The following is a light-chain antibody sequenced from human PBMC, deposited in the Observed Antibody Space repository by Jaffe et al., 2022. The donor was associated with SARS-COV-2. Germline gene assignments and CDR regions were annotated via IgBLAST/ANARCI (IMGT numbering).Light chain of an antibody. J-gene: IGLJ2*01. CDR3: QAWDSSTVV. CDR1: KLGDKH. Sequence: SYDLTQPPSVSVSPGRAASITCSGDKLGDKHAYWYQQRPGQSPVLVIYQDSQRPSGIPERFSGSSSGNTATLTISETQTTDEADYYCQAWDSSTVVFGGGTKLTVL. CDR2: QDS. V-gene: IGLV3-1*01.